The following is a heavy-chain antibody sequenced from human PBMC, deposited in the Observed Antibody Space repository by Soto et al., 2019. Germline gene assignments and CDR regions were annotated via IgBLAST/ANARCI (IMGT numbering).Heavy chain of an antibody. CDR3: ARYHYGSGSYSLFDF. CDR1: GGSISSGGYY. Sequence: VQLQESGPGLVKPSQTLSLTCTVSGGSISSGGYYWSWIRQPPGKDLEWIGYIYYSGNTYYNPSLQSRVTISVDTSKNQFSLKLTSVTAADTAVYYCARYHYGSGSYSLFDFWGQGTLVTVSS. CDR2: IYYSGNT. J-gene: IGHJ4*02. V-gene: IGHV4-30-4*01. D-gene: IGHD3-10*01.